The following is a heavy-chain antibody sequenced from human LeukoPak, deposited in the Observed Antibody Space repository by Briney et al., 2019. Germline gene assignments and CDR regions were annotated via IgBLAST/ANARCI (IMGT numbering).Heavy chain of an antibody. CDR2: ISSSSSYI. D-gene: IGHD6-13*01. Sequence: RLSXXASGFTXSSYSMNWVRQAPGKGLEWVSSISSSSSYIYYADSVKGRFTISRDNAKNSLYLQMNSLRAEDTAVYYCARDNVAAGAFDYWGQGTLVTVSS. CDR3: ARDNVAAGAFDY. CDR1: GFTXSSYS. V-gene: IGHV3-21*01. J-gene: IGHJ4*02.